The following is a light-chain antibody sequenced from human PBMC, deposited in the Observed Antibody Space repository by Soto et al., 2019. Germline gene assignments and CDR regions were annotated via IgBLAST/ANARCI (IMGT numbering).Light chain of an antibody. CDR1: QNIAKY. Sequence: DIQMTQSPSSLSASVGDRVTITCRASQNIAKYLTWFQQKPGKAPKLLIYAASSLQSGAPSRFSGSGSGTDFTLTISDLQPEDFASYYCQQSYNSPLTFGGGTKVEIK. V-gene: IGKV1-39*01. CDR3: QQSYNSPLT. CDR2: AAS. J-gene: IGKJ4*01.